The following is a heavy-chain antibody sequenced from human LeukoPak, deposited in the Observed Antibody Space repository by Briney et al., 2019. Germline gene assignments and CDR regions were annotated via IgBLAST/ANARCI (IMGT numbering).Heavy chain of an antibody. D-gene: IGHD3-22*01. CDR1: GFTFSSYG. V-gene: IGHV3-23*01. J-gene: IGHJ4*02. CDR3: AKDPGYYDSSGYYAH. Sequence: GGSLRLSCAASGFTFSSYGMSWVRQAPGKGLEWVSSFSGSGGSTYYADSVKGRFTISRDNSKNTLYLQMNSLRAEDTAVYYCAKDPGYYDSSGYYAHWGQGTLVTVSS. CDR2: FSGSGGST.